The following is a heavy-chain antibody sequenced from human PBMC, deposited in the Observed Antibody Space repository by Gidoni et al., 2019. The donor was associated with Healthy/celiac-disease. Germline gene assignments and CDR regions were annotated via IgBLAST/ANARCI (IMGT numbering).Heavy chain of an antibody. V-gene: IGHV3-7*01. CDR1: GFTFSSYW. J-gene: IGHJ6*02. CDR2: IKQDGSEK. D-gene: IGHD6-13*01. Sequence: EVQLVESGGGLVQPGGSLRLSCAASGFTFSSYWMSWVRQAPGKGLEWVANIKQDGSEKYYVDSVKGRFTISRDNAKNSLYLQMNSLRAEDTAVYYCARTLSSSWYDYYGMDVWGQGTTVTVSS. CDR3: ARTLSSSWYDYYGMDV.